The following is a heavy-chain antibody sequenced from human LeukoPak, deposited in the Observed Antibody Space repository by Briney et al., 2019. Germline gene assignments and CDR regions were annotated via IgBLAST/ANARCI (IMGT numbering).Heavy chain of an antibody. CDR2: IYPGDSDT. D-gene: IGHD3-10*01. V-gene: IGHV5-51*01. J-gene: IGHJ5*02. Sequence: NRGESLKISCKGSGCSFTSYWIGWVRQMPGKGLEWMGIIYPGDSDTRYSPSFQGQVTISADKSISTAYLQWSSLKASDTAMYYCARRPGGSGSHNWFDPWGQGTLVTVSS. CDR1: GCSFTSYW. CDR3: ARRPGGSGSHNWFDP.